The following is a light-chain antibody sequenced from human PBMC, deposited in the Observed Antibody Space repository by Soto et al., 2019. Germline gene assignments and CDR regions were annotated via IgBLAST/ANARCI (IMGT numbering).Light chain of an antibody. CDR3: QQRSDWLT. Sequence: EIVLTQSPATLSLSPGDRAILSCRASQSISSALAWYQQKPGQAPRLLIYDASDRATGIPARFSGSSSGTDFKLTISSLEPEDFAVYYCQQRSDWLTFGGGTRVEIK. CDR1: QSISSA. V-gene: IGKV3-11*01. CDR2: DAS. J-gene: IGKJ4*01.